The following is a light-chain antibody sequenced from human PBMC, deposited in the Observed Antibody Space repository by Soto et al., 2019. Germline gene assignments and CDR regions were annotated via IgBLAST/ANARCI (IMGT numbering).Light chain of an antibody. V-gene: IGKV3-20*01. CDR1: QSFSSSY. CDR3: QQYGTSPRT. CDR2: ETS. Sequence: EIVLTQSPGTLSLSPGERATLSCRASQSFSSSYLAWYQQKPGQAPRLLIYETSSRDTGIPDRVSGSGSQTDFTLTISRLEPEDFAVYYCQQYGTSPRTFGQGTKVDI. J-gene: IGKJ1*01.